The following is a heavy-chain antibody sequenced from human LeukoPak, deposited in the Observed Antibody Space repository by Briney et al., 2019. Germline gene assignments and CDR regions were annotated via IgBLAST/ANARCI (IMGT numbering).Heavy chain of an antibody. CDR2: ICLTGET. CDR1: GDSISSTNW. V-gene: IGHV4-4*02. CDR3: SRESGAFSPFGY. D-gene: IGHD1-26*01. Sequence: SETLSLTCDVSGDSISSTNWWSWVRPPPGQGLEWIVEICLTGETNYNPSLNGGVTMSRDNSRNQLSLKLTSVTAADTAIYYCSRESGAFSPFGYWGQGTMVIVPP. J-gene: IGHJ4*02.